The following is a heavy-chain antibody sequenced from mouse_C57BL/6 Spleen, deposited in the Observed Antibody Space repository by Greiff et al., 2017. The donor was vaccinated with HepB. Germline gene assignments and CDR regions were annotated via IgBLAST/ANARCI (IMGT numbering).Heavy chain of an antibody. D-gene: IGHD1-1*01. CDR2: IYPGSGST. J-gene: IGHJ2*01. CDR1: GYTFTSYW. V-gene: IGHV1-55*01. Sequence: LQQPGAELVKPGASVKMSCKASGYTFTSYWITWVKQRPGQGLEWIGDIYPGSGSTNYNEKFKSKATLTVDTSSSTAYMQLSSLTSEDSAVYYCAREGIATVVDDYFDYWGQGTTLTVSS. CDR3: AREGIATVVDDYFDY.